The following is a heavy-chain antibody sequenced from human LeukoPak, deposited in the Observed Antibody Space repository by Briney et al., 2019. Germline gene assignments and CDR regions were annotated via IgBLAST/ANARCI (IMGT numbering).Heavy chain of an antibody. Sequence: GASVKVSCKASGYTFTSCDINWVRQATGQGLEWMGWMNPNSGNTGYAQKFQGRVTITRNTSISTAYMELSSLRSEDTAVYYCARGSAPWFGELYLLDYWGQGTLVTVSS. D-gene: IGHD3-10*01. CDR1: GYTFTSCD. CDR2: MNPNSGNT. J-gene: IGHJ4*02. V-gene: IGHV1-8*03. CDR3: ARGSAPWFGELYLLDY.